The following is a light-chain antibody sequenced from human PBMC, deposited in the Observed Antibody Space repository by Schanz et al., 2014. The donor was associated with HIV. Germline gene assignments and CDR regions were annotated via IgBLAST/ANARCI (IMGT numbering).Light chain of an antibody. CDR1: LDDVGSYDY. CDR3: HSHTDSGTLM. J-gene: IGLJ3*02. Sequence: QSALTQPPSASGSPGQSITISCTGTLDDVGSYDYVSWYQQHPGKAPKLIIYNVNNRPSGVSNRFSGSKSVNTASLTISGLQAEDEADYYCHSHTDSGTLMFGGGTKLTVL. CDR2: NVN. V-gene: IGLV2-14*03.